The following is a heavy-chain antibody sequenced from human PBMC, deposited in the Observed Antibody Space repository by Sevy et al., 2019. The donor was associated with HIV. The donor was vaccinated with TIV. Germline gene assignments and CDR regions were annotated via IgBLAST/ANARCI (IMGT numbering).Heavy chain of an antibody. V-gene: IGHV1-18*01. CDR3: AGAYCSGGSCYSLAY. Sequence: ASVKVSCKASGYTFTSYRIYWVRQAPGQGLESMGWISAHNGDTNYAQKFQGRVTMITDTSTTTAYMDLRSLRSDDTALYYCAGAYCSGGSCYSLAYWGQGTLVTVSS. D-gene: IGHD2-15*01. CDR2: ISAHNGDT. CDR1: GYTFTSYR. J-gene: IGHJ4*02.